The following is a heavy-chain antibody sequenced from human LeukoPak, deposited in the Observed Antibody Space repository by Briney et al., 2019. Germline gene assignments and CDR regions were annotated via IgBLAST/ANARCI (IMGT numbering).Heavy chain of an antibody. CDR1: GGSISSSNW. J-gene: IGHJ5*02. CDR2: IYHSGST. Sequence: SETLSLTCAVSGGSISSSNWWSWVRQPPGKGLEWIGEIYHSGSTHYNPSLKSRVTISVDKSKNQFSLKLSSVTAADTAVYYCARASYYYDSSGYYYGFDPWGQGTLVTVSS. V-gene: IGHV4-4*02. CDR3: ARASYYYDSSGYYYGFDP. D-gene: IGHD3-22*01.